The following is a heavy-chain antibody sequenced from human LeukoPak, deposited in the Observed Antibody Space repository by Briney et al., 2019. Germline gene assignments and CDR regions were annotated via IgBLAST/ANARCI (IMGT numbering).Heavy chain of an antibody. V-gene: IGHV3-53*01. J-gene: IGHJ4*02. CDR1: GFTVSSNY. CDR3: AREGYCSGGSCRRFDY. D-gene: IGHD2-15*01. CDR2: IYSGGST. Sequence: PGGSLRLSCAASGFTVSSNYMSWVRQAPGKGLEWVSVIYSGGSTYYADSVKGRFTISRDNSKNTLYPQMNSLRAEDTAVYYCAREGYCSGGSCRRFDYWGQGTLVTVSS.